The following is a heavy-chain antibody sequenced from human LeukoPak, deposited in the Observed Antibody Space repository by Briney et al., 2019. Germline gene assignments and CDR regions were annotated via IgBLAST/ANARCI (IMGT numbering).Heavy chain of an antibody. J-gene: IGHJ4*02. D-gene: IGHD3-22*01. CDR2: IYYSGST. CDR3: ARCPNYYDSSGWHYSGSDY. V-gene: IGHV4-34*01. CDR1: GGSFSGYY. Sequence: SETLSLTCAVYGGSFSGYYWSWIRQPPGKGLEWIGSIYYSGSTYYNPSLNSRVTISVDTSKNQFSLKLSSVTAADTAAYFCARCPNYYDSSGWHYSGSDYWGQGTLVTVSS.